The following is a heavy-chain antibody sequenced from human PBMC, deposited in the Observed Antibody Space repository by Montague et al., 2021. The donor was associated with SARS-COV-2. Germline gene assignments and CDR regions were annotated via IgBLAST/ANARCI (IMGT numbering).Heavy chain of an antibody. Sequence: SLRLSCAASGFIFSSYEMNWVRQAPGKGLEWVSYISNSGDTKYYXXSLKGRFTISRDNAKNSLYLQMSSLRAEDTAVYYCARADEDYYYDSSGFLYWGQGILVTVSS. CDR2: ISNSGDTK. CDR3: ARADEDYYYDSSGFLY. V-gene: IGHV3-48*03. D-gene: IGHD3-22*01. CDR1: GFIFSSYE. J-gene: IGHJ4*02.